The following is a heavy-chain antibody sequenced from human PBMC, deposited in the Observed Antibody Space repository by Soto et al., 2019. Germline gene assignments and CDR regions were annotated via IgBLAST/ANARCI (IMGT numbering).Heavy chain of an antibody. J-gene: IGHJ5*02. D-gene: IGHD5-18*01. CDR1: GFTVSSNY. CDR2: IYSGGST. Sequence: GGSLRLSCAASGFTVSSNYMSWVRQAPGKGLEWVSVIYSGGSTYYADSVKGRFTISRDNSKNTLYLQMNSLRAEDTAVYYCARGVIQLEGFDPWGQGTLVTVSS. V-gene: IGHV3-53*01. CDR3: ARGVIQLEGFDP.